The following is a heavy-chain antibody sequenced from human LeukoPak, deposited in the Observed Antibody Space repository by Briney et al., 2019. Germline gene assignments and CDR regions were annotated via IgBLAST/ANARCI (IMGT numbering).Heavy chain of an antibody. D-gene: IGHD3-22*01. CDR3: ARGYYDSSDYEYFQH. CDR1: GYTFTGYY. CDR2: INPNSGGT. V-gene: IGHV1-2*02. J-gene: IGHJ1*01. Sequence: ASVKVSCKASGYTFTGYYLHWVRQAPGQGLEWMGWINPNSGGTNSAQKFQGRVTMTRDTSVITAYMELSRLRSDDTAVYFCARGYYDSSDYEYFQHWGQGTLVTVSS.